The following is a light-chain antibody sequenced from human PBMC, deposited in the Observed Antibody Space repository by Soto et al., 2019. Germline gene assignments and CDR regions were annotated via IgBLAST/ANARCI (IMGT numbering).Light chain of an antibody. CDR3: CSYVGSSTWV. CDR1: SSDVGNYNL. J-gene: IGLJ3*02. Sequence: QSVLTQPASVSGSPGQSITISCTGTSSDVGNYNLVSWYQQHPGKVPKLMLYEVSTRPSGVSNRFSGSKSGNTASLTISGLQAEDEADYYCCSYVGSSTWVFGGGTQLTVL. CDR2: EVS. V-gene: IGLV2-23*02.